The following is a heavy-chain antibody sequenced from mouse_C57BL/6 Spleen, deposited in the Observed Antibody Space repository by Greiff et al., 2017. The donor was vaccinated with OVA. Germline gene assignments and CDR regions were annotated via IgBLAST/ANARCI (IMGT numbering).Heavy chain of an antibody. CDR3: ARERGYGNYLDY. D-gene: IGHD2-1*01. J-gene: IGHJ2*01. V-gene: IGHV1-64*01. CDR1: GYTFTSYW. Sequence: VQLQQPGAELVKPGASVKLSCKASGYTFTSYWMHWVKQRPGQGLEWIGMIHPNSGSTNYNEKFKSQATLTVDKSSSTAYMQLSSLTSEDSAVYYCARERGYGNYLDYWGQGTTLTVSS. CDR2: IHPNSGST.